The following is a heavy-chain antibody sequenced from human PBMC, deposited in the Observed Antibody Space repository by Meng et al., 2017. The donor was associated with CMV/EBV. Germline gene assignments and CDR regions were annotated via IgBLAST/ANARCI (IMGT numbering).Heavy chain of an antibody. D-gene: IGHD2-2*01. CDR3: ARDRRYCSSTSCYPPYYYYYGMDV. V-gene: IGHV3-20*04. CDR1: GFTFDDYG. Sequence: GGSLRLSCAASGFTFDDYGMSWVRQAPGKGLEWVSGINWNGGSTGYADSVKGRFTISRDNAKNSLYLQMNSLRAEDTAVYYCARDRRYCSSTSCYPPYYYYYGMDVWGQGTTVTVSS. J-gene: IGHJ6*02. CDR2: INWNGGST.